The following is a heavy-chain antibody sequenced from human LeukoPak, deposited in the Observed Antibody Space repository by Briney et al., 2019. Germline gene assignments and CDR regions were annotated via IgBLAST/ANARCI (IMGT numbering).Heavy chain of an antibody. CDR2: ISGSAGTT. D-gene: IGHD3/OR15-3a*01. Sequence: GGSLRLSCAASGFTFSSYAVSWVRQAPGKGLEWVSAISGSAGTTYYADSVKGRFTISRDNSRNTLYLQMNSLRAEDTAIYYCAKDASPSWTDNYFDYWGQGTLVTVSS. J-gene: IGHJ4*02. CDR3: AKDASPSWTDNYFDY. V-gene: IGHV3-23*01. CDR1: GFTFSSYA.